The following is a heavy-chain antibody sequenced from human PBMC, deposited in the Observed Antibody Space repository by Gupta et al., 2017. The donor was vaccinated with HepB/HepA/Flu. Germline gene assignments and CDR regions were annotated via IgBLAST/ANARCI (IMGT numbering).Heavy chain of an antibody. Sequence: QLQLQESGSGLVKPSQTLSLTCAVSGGSISSGGYSWSWIRQPPGKGLEWIGYIYNSGSTDDNPSLKSRVKIAVDKSKNQLSLEMSSVTAEDTAVYDGAGGELNELAYGGQGTMVTVSS. V-gene: IGHV4-30-2*01. D-gene: IGHD1-1*01. CDR1: GGSISSGGYS. CDR3: AGGELNELAY. CDR2: IYNSGST. J-gene: IGHJ4*02.